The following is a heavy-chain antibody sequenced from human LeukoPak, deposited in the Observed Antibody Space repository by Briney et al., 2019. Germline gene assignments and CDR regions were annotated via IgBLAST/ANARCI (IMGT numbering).Heavy chain of an antibody. D-gene: IGHD1-20*01. CDR1: GFIFDDYG. CDR2: ISYDGSNK. J-gene: IGHJ1*01. CDR3: ARGRSSITGILAEYFQH. V-gene: IGHV3-30*03. Sequence: PGGSLRLSCAASGFIFDDYGMTWVRQAPGKGLEWVAVISYDGSNKYYADSVKGRFTISRDNSKNTLYLQMNSLRAEDTAVYYCARGRSSITGILAEYFQHWGQGTLVTVSS.